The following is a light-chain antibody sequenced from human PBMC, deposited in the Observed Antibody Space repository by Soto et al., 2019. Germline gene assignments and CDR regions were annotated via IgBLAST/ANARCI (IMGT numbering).Light chain of an antibody. CDR1: QSISSW. CDR2: DAS. V-gene: IGKV1-5*01. Sequence: DIQMTQSPSTLSASVGDRVTITCRASQSISSWLAWYQQKPGKAPKLLIYDASSLESGVPSRFSGSGSETEFTLTISSLQPDDFATYYCQQYNSYSAFDGGTKVEI. J-gene: IGKJ4*01. CDR3: QQYNSYSA.